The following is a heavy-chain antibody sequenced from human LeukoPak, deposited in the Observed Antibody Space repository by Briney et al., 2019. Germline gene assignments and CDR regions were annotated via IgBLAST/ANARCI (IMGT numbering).Heavy chain of an antibody. CDR3: ARVGGIWFGDRGDDY. CDR2: MNPNSGNT. D-gene: IGHD3-10*01. CDR1: AYTFTSYD. V-gene: IGHV1-8*01. J-gene: IGHJ4*02. Sequence: ASVKVSCKASAYTFTSYDINWVRQATGQGLEWMGWMNPNSGNTGYAQKFQGRVTMTRNTSISTAYMELSSLRSEDTAVYYCARVGGIWFGDRGDDYWGQGTLVTVSS.